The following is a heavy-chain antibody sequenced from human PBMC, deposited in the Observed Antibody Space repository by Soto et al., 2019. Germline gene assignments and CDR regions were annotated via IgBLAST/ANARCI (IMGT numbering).Heavy chain of an antibody. Sequence: GASVKVSCKASGGTFSSYTISWVRQAPGQGLEWMGRIIPILGIANYAQKFQGRVTITADKSTSTAYMELSSLRSEDTAVYYCARELRATVTPFDYWGQGTLVTVSS. CDR2: IIPILGIA. D-gene: IGHD4-17*01. J-gene: IGHJ4*02. V-gene: IGHV1-69*02. CDR1: GGTFSSYT. CDR3: ARELRATVTPFDY.